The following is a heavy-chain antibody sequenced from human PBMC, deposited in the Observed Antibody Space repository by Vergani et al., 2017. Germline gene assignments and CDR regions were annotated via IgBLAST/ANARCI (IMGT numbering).Heavy chain of an antibody. CDR2: ISYDGSNK. D-gene: IGHD1-26*01. CDR1: GFTFSSYA. J-gene: IGHJ6*02. CDR3: ARDGSATGYYYGMDV. V-gene: IGHV3-30-3*01. Sequence: QVQLVESGGGVVQPGRSLRLSCAASGFTFSSYAMHWVRQAPGKGLEWVAVISYDGSNKYYADSVKGRFTISRDKSKNTLYLQMNSLRAEDTAVYYCARDGSATGYYYGMDVRGQGTTVTVSS.